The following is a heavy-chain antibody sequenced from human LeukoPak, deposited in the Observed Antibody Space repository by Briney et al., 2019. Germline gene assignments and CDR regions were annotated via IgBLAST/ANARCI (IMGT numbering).Heavy chain of an antibody. CDR2: IYYSGST. CDR1: GGSISSYY. CDR3: ARANDYYYYYMDV. V-gene: IGHV4-59*01. J-gene: IGHJ6*03. Sequence: SETLSLTCTVSGGSISSYYLSWIRQPPGKGLEWIGYIYYSGSTNYNPSLKGRVTISVDASKNQFSLKLSSVTAADTAVYYCARANDYYYYYMDVWGKGTTVTVSS.